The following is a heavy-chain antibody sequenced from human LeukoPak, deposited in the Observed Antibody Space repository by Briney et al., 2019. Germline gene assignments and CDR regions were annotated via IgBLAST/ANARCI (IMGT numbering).Heavy chain of an antibody. J-gene: IGHJ4*02. V-gene: IGHV5-51*01. CDR2: IYPGDSDT. CDR3: ARQLGSSSSGSDY. CDR1: GYSFTSYW. D-gene: IGHD6-6*01. Sequence: RGESLKISCKGSGYSFTSYWIGWVRQMPRKGLEWMGIIYPGDSDTRYSPSFQGQVTISADKSISTAYLQWSSLKASDTAMYYCARQLGSSSSGSDYWGQGTLVTVSS.